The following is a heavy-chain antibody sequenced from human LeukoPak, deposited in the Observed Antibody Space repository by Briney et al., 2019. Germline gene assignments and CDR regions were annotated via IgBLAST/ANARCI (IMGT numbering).Heavy chain of an antibody. J-gene: IGHJ5*02. CDR3: ARDRLSPGPDGNWFDP. CDR1: GYTFTSYG. D-gene: IGHD1-14*01. V-gene: IGHV1-18*01. CDR2: ISPYNGNT. Sequence: ASVKVSFKASGYTFTSYGVSWVRQAPGQGLEWMGWISPYNGNTNYAQKLQGRVTMTTDTSTSTAYMELRSLRSDDTAVYYCARDRLSPGPDGNWFDPWGQGTLVTVSS.